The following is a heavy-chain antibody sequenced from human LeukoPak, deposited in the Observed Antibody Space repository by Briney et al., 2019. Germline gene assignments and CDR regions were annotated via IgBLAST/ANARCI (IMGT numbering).Heavy chain of an antibody. Sequence: SETLSLTCTVSGGSISSYYWSWIRQPPGKGLEWIGEINHSGSTNYNPSLKSRVTISVDTSKNQFSLKLSSVTAADTAVYYCARGGDDYVWGSYRPYDYWGQGTLVTVSS. V-gene: IGHV4-34*01. CDR1: GGSISSYY. CDR2: INHSGST. D-gene: IGHD3-16*02. CDR3: ARGGDDYVWGSYRPYDY. J-gene: IGHJ4*02.